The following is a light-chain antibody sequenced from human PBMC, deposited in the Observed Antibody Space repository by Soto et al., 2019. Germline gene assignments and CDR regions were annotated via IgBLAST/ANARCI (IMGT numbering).Light chain of an antibody. CDR2: EGS. V-gene: IGLV2-23*03. CDR3: CSYAGSYTFVV. J-gene: IGLJ3*02. Sequence: QSALTQPASVSGSPGQSITISCTGTSSDVGSYNLVSWYQQHPGKAPKLMIYEGSKRPSGVSNRFFGSKSGNTASLTISGLQAEDEADYYCCSYAGSYTFVVFGGGTKLTVL. CDR1: SSDVGSYNL.